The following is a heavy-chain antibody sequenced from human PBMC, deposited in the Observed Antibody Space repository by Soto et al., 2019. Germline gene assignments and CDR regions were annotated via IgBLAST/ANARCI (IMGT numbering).Heavy chain of an antibody. CDR3: ARDNAVTAPYFYDEMDV. D-gene: IGHD2-21*02. V-gene: IGHV1-18*01. J-gene: IGHJ6*02. Sequence: QVQLVQSGAEVKKPGASVKVSCKASGYTFNTYGYNWVRQAPGQGLEWMGWISAHTGQTNYAQKFQDRVTMTTDTPTSTVYVELRGLRSDDTAVYYCARDNAVTAPYFYDEMDVWGQGTTVTVSS. CDR2: ISAHTGQT. CDR1: GYTFNTYG.